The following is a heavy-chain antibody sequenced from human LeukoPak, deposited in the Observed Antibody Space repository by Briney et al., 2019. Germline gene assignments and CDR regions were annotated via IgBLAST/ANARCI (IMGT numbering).Heavy chain of an antibody. J-gene: IGHJ4*02. D-gene: IGHD6-13*01. CDR3: ARASPISSSWYRSYLDY. V-gene: IGHV1-18*01. CDR1: GYTFTSYG. CDR2: ISAYNGNT. Sequence: ASVKVSCKASGYTFTSYGISWVRQAPGQGLEWMGWISAYNGNTNYAQKLQGRVTMTTDTSTSTAYMELRSLRSDDTAVYYCARASPISSSWYRSYLDYWGQGTLVTVSS.